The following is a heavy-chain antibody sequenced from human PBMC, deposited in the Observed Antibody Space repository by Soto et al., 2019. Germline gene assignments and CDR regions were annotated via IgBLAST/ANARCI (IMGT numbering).Heavy chain of an antibody. D-gene: IGHD1-26*01. CDR3: ASGGSSNWFDP. V-gene: IGHV4-30-4*08. J-gene: IGHJ5*02. CDR2: IYEGGRT. CDR1: GGSVSSADWN. Sequence: SETLSLTCTVSGGSVSSADWNWSWIRQTPGKGLEWIGHIYEGGRTYSNPSLMSRATISLDTSKNLFSLNLKSVTAADTAVYYCASGGSSNWFDPWGQGTLVTVSS.